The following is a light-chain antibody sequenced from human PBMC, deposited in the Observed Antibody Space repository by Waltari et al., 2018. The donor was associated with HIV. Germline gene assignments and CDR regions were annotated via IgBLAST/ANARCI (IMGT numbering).Light chain of an antibody. CDR2: EVS. V-gene: IGLV2-14*01. Sequence: QSALTQPASVSGSPGQSITISCTVTSSDVGGHNYVSWYQQHPGKAPKLLIYEVSNRPSGVSNRFSGSKSGNTASMTISGLQAEDEADYYCNSYRSSTTPCVFGTGTKVTVL. J-gene: IGLJ1*01. CDR1: SSDVGGHNY. CDR3: NSYRSSTTPCV.